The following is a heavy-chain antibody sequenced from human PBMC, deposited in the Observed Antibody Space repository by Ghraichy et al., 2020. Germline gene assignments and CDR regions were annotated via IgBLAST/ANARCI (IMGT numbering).Heavy chain of an antibody. CDR1: GGSISSYY. CDR3: ARAYYDFWSGYVPNNWFDP. D-gene: IGHD3-3*01. J-gene: IGHJ5*02. V-gene: IGHV4-59*01. Sequence: SETLSLTCTVSGGSISSYYWSWIRQPPGKGLEWIGYIYYSGSTNYNPSLKSRVTISVDTSKNQFSLKLSSVTAADTAVYYCARAYYDFWSGYVPNNWFDPWGQGTLVTVSS. CDR2: IYYSGST.